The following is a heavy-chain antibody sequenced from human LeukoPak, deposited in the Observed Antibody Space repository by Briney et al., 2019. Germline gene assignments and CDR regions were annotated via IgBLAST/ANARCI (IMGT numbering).Heavy chain of an antibody. V-gene: IGHV1-69*13. Sequence: SVTVSCTASGGTFSSYAISWVRQAPGQGLEWMGGIIPIFGTANYAQKFQGRVTITADESTSTAYMELSSLRSEDTAVYYCARAGNYYDSSGYYRDYWGQGTLVTVSS. CDR1: GGTFSSYA. J-gene: IGHJ4*02. D-gene: IGHD3-22*01. CDR2: IIPIFGTA. CDR3: ARAGNYYDSSGYYRDY.